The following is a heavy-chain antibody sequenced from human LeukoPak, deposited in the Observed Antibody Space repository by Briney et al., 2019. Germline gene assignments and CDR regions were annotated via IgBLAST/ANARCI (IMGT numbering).Heavy chain of an antibody. J-gene: IGHJ4*02. D-gene: IGHD2-21*02. CDR2: IYYSGST. CDR1: GGSLSSSSYY. CDR3: ARPRQGDYYFDY. Sequence: SETLSLTCTVSGGSLSSSSYYWGWIRQPPGKGLEWIGSIYYSGSTYYNPSLKSRVTISVDTSKNQFSLKLSSVTAADTAVYYCARPRQGDYYFDYWGQGTLVTVSS. V-gene: IGHV4-39*01.